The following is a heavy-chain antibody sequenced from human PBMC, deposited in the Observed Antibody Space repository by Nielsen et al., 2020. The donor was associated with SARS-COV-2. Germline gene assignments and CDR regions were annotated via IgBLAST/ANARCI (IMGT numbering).Heavy chain of an antibody. CDR1: GGSISSYY. Sequence: SETLSLTCTVSGGSISSYYWSWIRQPPGKGLEWIGYIYYSGSTNYNPSLKSRVTISVDTSKNQFSLKLSSVTAADTAVYYCARGCGDIVVVPAAIPPAVYYYYYRDVWGKGTTVTVSS. V-gene: IGHV4-59*01. J-gene: IGHJ6*03. D-gene: IGHD2-2*01. CDR2: IYYSGST. CDR3: ARGCGDIVVVPAAIPPAVYYYYYRDV.